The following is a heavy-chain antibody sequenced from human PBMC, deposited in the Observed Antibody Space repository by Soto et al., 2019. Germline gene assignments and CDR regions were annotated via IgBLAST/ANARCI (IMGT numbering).Heavy chain of an antibody. D-gene: IGHD3-10*01. CDR1: GGSFSGYY. J-gene: IGHJ4*02. V-gene: IGHV4-34*01. CDR3: ASRRHPLGPGSGSYGY. CDR2: INHSGST. Sequence: QVQLQQWGAGLLKPSETLSLTCAVYGGSFSGYYWSWIRQPPGKGLEWIGEINHSGSTNYNPSLKARGTIAVDTAKTEFSLKLSSATAADTAVYACASRRHPLGPGSGSYGYWGQGTLVTVSS.